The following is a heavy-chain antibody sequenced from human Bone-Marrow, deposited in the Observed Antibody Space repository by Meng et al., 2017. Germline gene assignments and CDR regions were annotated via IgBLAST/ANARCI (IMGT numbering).Heavy chain of an antibody. D-gene: IGHD3-22*01. Sequence: QGPVVQSGGEVKKPGALWKVSCKVSGYTFNSYAMHWVRQAPGQRLEWSGWINAGNGNTKYSQKFQGRVTITRDTSASTAYMELSSLRSEDTAVYYCARAWNYYDSSGYYYYFDYWGQGTLVTVSS. CDR3: ARAWNYYDSSGYYYYFDY. CDR1: GYTFNSYA. V-gene: IGHV1-3*01. CDR2: INAGNGNT. J-gene: IGHJ4*02.